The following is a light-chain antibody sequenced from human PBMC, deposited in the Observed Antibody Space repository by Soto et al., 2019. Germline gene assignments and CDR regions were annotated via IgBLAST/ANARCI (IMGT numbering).Light chain of an antibody. CDR1: SSNIGNNY. Sequence: QSVLTQPPSVSAAPGQNVTISCSGSSSNIGNNYVSWYQQLPGTAPKLLIYHNDKRPSGIHDRFSGYKSGREACLTIGRLQDEDEAHYYCQSYDSRLTSYVFGSGNKVTVL. CDR3: QSYDSRLTSYV. J-gene: IGLJ6*01. V-gene: IGLV1-51*01. CDR2: HND.